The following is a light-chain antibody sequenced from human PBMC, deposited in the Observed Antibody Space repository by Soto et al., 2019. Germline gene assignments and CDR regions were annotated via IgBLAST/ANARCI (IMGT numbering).Light chain of an antibody. CDR1: QSISSW. CDR3: QQYDILPNT. V-gene: IGKV1-33*01. Sequence: DIXXXXXXXTXXXSVGDRXTITCRASQSISSWLAWYQQKPGKAPKLLIYAASNLETGVPSRFSGSGSGTDFTFTISSLQPEDIATYYCQQYDILPNTFGGGTKV. CDR2: AAS. J-gene: IGKJ4*01.